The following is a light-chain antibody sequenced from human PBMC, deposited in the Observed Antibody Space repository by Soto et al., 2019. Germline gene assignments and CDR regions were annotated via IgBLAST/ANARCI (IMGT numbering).Light chain of an antibody. J-gene: IGKJ4*01. CDR1: QGLSSY. V-gene: IGKV1-8*01. Sequence: AIRMTQSPSSFSASIGDRVTITCRSSQGLSSYLDWYQQKPGKAPKVLIYAASTLYSGVPSRFSGSGSGTDLTLTISCLQSEDFAIYNCQQYYNYPFTFGGGTKVEIK. CDR2: AAS. CDR3: QQYYNYPFT.